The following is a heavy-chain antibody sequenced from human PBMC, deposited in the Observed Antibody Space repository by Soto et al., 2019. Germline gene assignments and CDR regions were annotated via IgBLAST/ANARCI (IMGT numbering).Heavy chain of an antibody. D-gene: IGHD4-17*01. J-gene: IGHJ4*02. CDR2: INHSGTT. Sequence: QVQIQQWGAGLVKPSETLSRTCAVYGGSFSGYYWSWIRQPPGKGLEWIGEINHSGTTNYNQSFKSRVIISVDTSNTQFSRKLNSVTAADTAVYYCAREDDTGTVTKAHPDFWGQGTLITVSS. CDR1: GGSFSGYY. CDR3: AREDDTGTVTKAHPDF. V-gene: IGHV4-34*01.